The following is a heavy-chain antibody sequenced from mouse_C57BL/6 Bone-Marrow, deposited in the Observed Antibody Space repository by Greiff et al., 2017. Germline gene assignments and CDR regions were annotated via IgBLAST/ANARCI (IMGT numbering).Heavy chain of an antibody. CDR3: AREGAYYSNIDY. D-gene: IGHD2-5*01. Sequence: QVQLQQPGAELVKPGASVKMSCKASGYTFTSYWITWVKPRPGQGLEWIGDIYPGSGSTNYNEKFKSKATLTVDTSSSTAYMQLSSLTSEDSAVYYCAREGAYYSNIDYWGQGTTLTVSS. V-gene: IGHV1-55*01. J-gene: IGHJ2*01. CDR2: IYPGSGST. CDR1: GYTFTSYW.